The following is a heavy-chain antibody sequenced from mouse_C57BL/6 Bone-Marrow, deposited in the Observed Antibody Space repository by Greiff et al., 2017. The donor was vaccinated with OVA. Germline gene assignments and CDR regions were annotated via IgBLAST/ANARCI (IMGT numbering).Heavy chain of an antibody. CDR3: TSRDSNYAYYAMDY. Sequence: VQLQQSGTVLARPGASVKMSCKTSGYTFTSYWMHWVKQRPGQGLEWIGAIYPGNSDTSYNQKFKGKAKLTAVTSASTAYMELSSLTNEDSAVYYCTSRDSNYAYYAMDYWGQGTSVTVSS. V-gene: IGHV1-5*01. CDR2: IYPGNSDT. D-gene: IGHD2-5*01. J-gene: IGHJ4*01. CDR1: GYTFTSYW.